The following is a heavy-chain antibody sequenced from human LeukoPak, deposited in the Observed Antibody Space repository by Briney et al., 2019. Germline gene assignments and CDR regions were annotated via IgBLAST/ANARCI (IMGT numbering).Heavy chain of an antibody. J-gene: IGHJ5*02. D-gene: IGHD3-10*01. CDR3: ARARRNGSGSYYNPNWFDP. CDR2: INHSGST. CDR1: GGSFSGYY. V-gene: IGHV4-34*01. Sequence: SETLSLTCAVYGGSFSGYYWSWIRQPPGKGLEWIGEINHSGSTNYNPSLKSRVTISVDTSKNQFSLKLSSVTAADTAVYYCARARRNGSGSYYNPNWFDPWGQGTLVTVSS.